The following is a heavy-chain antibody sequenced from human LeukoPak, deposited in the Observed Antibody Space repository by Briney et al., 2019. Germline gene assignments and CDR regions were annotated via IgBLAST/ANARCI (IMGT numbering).Heavy chain of an antibody. D-gene: IGHD7-27*01. Sequence: PGGSLRLSCAASGFTFSSYPMHWVRQAPGKGLEWVAIISYDGSNKYYADSVKGRFTISRDNSKNTLYLQMNSLRAEDTAVYYCARETPGAGHFDYWGQGSLVTVSS. V-gene: IGHV3-30-3*01. CDR2: ISYDGSNK. CDR1: GFTFSSYP. J-gene: IGHJ4*02. CDR3: ARETPGAGHFDY.